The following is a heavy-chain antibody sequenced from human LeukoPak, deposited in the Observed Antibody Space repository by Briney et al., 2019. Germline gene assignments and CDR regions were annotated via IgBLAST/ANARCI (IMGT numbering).Heavy chain of an antibody. D-gene: IGHD6-13*01. CDR3: ARERRRTGSWYPLYYFDY. V-gene: IGHV4-31*03. J-gene: IGHJ4*02. CDR2: IYYSGST. Sequence: SQTLSLTCTVSGGSISSGGYYWSWIRQHPGKGLEWIGYIYYSGSTYYNPSLKSRVTISVDTSKNQFSLKLSSVTAADTAVYYCARERRRTGSWYPLYYFDYWGQGTLVTVSS. CDR1: GGSISSGGYY.